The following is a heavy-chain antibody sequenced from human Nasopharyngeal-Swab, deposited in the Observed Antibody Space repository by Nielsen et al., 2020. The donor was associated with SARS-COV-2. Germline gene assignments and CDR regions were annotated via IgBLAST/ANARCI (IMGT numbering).Heavy chain of an antibody. CDR1: GGFINSYY. D-gene: IGHD2-15*01. J-gene: IGHJ4*02. CDR3: ARDTCRGGVDY. CDR2: IYYSGST. Sequence: SETLSLTCTVSGGFINSYYWSWIRQPPRRGLEWIGYIYYSGSTNYNPSLKSRVTISLDTSKNQFSLKLSSVTAADSAVYYCARDTCRGGVDYWGQGTLVTVSS. V-gene: IGHV4-59*01.